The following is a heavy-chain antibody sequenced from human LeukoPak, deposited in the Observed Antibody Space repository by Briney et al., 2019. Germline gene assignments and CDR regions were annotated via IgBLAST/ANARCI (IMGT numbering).Heavy chain of an antibody. D-gene: IGHD2/OR15-2a*01. V-gene: IGHV3-30*04. J-gene: IGHJ4*02. CDR3: ARDFCDY. CDR1: GFTFSSYA. CDR2: ISYDGSKK. Sequence: GGSLRLSCAASGFTFSSYAMHWVRQAPGKGLEWVAVISYDGSKKYYADYVKGRFTISRDNAKNSLYLQMNSLRAEDTAVYYCARDFCDYWGQGTLVTVSS.